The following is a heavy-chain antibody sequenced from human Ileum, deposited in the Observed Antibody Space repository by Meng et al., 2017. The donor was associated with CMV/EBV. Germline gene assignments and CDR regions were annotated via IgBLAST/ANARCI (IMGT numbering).Heavy chain of an antibody. CDR1: GFTFSNYW. V-gene: IGHV3-7*01. D-gene: IGHD7-27*01. CDR3: ARDPPGDGGVTLDY. CDR2: IKEDGSET. Sequence: SGFTFSNYWMTWVRQAPGKGLEWVANIKEDGSETYYVDSVKGRFTISRDNAKNSLYLQMNSLRADDTAVYYCARDPPGDGGVTLDYWGQGNLVTVSS. J-gene: IGHJ4*02.